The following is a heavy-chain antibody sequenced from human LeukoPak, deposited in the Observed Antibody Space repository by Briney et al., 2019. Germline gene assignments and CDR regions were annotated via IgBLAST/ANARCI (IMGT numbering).Heavy chain of an antibody. J-gene: IGHJ3*01. D-gene: IGHD6-19*01. Sequence: PSETLSLTCAVYRRSSNGYYWNWILQSPGKGLEWIGEIDHTGSTSYNPSLKSRVTISVDTSKNQFSLKLSSVTAADTAVYYCASSSGFGAFDFWGQGTMVTVSS. CDR1: RRSSNGYY. CDR2: IDHTGST. CDR3: ASSSGFGAFDF. V-gene: IGHV4-34*01.